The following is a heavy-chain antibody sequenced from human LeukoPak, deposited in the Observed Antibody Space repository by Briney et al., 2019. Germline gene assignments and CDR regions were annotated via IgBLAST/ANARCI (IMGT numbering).Heavy chain of an antibody. CDR3: ARDLRGPERDGYNLLY. J-gene: IGHJ4*02. CDR1: GFTFSSYA. D-gene: IGHD5-24*01. V-gene: IGHV3-23*01. Sequence: GGSLRLSCAASGFTFSSYAMSWVRQAPGKGLEWVSAISGSDGGTYYADSVKGRFTISRDNSKNTLYLQMNSLRAEDTAVYYCARDLRGPERDGYNLLYWGQGTLVTVSS. CDR2: ISGSDGGT.